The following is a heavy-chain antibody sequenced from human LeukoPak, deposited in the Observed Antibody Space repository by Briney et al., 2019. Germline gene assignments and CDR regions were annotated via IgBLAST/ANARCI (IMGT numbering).Heavy chain of an antibody. J-gene: IGHJ4*01. D-gene: IGHD1-26*01. CDR3: ARLGGGCFDY. Sequence: WETLAPLLTVLGGSIHTYYHSCVRQPPGKGLEWIGYVDYSGSTNYNPSLKSRVTISVDTSKNQFSLKLSSVTTADTAVYYCARLGGGCFDYSGRGTLVTVSS. CDR1: GGSIHTYY. V-gene: IGHV4-59*01. CDR2: VDYSGST.